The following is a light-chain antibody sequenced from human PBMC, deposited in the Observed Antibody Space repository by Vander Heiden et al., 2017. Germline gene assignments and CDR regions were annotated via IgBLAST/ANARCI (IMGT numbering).Light chain of an antibody. CDR2: GAS. CDR3: QQYGSSPPVT. CDR1: QSVSSSY. Sequence: EIVLPQSPGPLSLSPGERATLSCRARQSVSSSYLAWYQQKPGQAPRLLIYGASSRATGIPDRFSGSGSGTDFTLTISRLEPEDFAVYYCQQYGSSPPVTFGGGTKVEIK. J-gene: IGKJ4*01. V-gene: IGKV3-20*01.